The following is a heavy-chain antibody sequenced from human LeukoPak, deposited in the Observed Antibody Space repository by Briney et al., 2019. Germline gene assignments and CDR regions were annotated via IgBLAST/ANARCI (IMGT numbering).Heavy chain of an antibody. CDR1: GFTFSSYA. CDR3: ARGQNVPA. J-gene: IGHJ4*02. D-gene: IGHD1-1*01. V-gene: IGHV3-23*01. Sequence: GGSLRLSCAASGFTFSSYAMTWVRQAPGKGLEWVSAISGGGDYTYYADSVKGRFTISRDNSKNTLYLQMNSLRAEDTAVYYCARGQNVPAWGQGTLVTVSS. CDR2: ISGGGDYT.